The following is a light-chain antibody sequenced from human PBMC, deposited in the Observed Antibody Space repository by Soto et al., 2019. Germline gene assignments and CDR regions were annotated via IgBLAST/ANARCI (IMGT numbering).Light chain of an antibody. V-gene: IGKV1-5*01. CDR2: DAS. Sequence: DIQMTQSPSTLSASVGDSGTIACRASQSISSWLAWYQQKPGIAPKLLISDASSLESGVPSRFSGSGSGTEFTLTISSLQPDDFATYYCQHYETYPAFGQGTKVEIK. CDR3: QHYETYPA. CDR1: QSISSW. J-gene: IGKJ1*01.